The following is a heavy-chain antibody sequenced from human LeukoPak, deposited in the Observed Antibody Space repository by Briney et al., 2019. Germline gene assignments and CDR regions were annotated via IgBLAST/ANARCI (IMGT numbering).Heavy chain of an antibody. V-gene: IGHV1-2*02. CDR2: INPNSGGT. D-gene: IGHD6-19*01. J-gene: IGHJ5*02. CDR1: GYTFTSYG. Sequence: ASVKVSCKASGYTFTSYGISWVRQAPGQGLEWMGWINPNSGGTNYAQKFQGRVTMTRDTSISTAYMELSRLRSDDTAVYYCARDKGYSSGWYNWFDPWGQGTLVTVSS. CDR3: ARDKGYSSGWYNWFDP.